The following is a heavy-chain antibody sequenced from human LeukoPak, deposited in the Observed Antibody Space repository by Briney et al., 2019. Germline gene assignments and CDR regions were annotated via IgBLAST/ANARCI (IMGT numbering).Heavy chain of an antibody. Sequence: SETLSPTCTVSGGSISSYYWSWIRQPPGKGLEWIGYTYYSGSTNYNPSLKSRVTISVDTSKNQFSLKLSSVTAADTAVYYCARGTIMITFGGVIGNWFDPWGQGTLVTVSS. CDR1: GGSISSYY. V-gene: IGHV4-59*01. CDR3: ARGTIMITFGGVIGNWFDP. D-gene: IGHD3-16*01. CDR2: TYYSGST. J-gene: IGHJ5*02.